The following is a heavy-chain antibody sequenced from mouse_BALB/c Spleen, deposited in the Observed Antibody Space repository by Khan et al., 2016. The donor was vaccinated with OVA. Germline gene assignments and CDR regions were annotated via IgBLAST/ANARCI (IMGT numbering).Heavy chain of an antibody. CDR1: GFTFSSFG. CDR3: ARGNWAY. J-gene: IGHJ2*01. CDR2: INSGSSTI. V-gene: IGHV5-17*02. D-gene: IGHD4-1*01. Sequence: EVELVESGGGLVQPGGSRKLSCAASGFTFSSFGMHWVRQAPEKGLEWVAYINSGSSTIYYADPVKGRFTISRNNPKKTLFLKMTSLRSEDTAMYYCARGNWAYWGQGTTLTVSS.